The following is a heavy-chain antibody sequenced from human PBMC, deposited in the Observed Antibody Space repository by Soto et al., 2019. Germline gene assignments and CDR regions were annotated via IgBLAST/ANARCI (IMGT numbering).Heavy chain of an antibody. CDR3: ACWGHIVPVAPSDFDR. CDR1: GFPFTNYW. Sequence: GGSPRLSCAASGFPFTNYWMNWVRQTPGKGLMWVSRISPDGSDVGYADSVEGRSTVSRDNAKNTLYLQMHSLRAEDTAMYYCACWGHIVPVAPSDFDRWGQGTLVTVSS. D-gene: IGHD2-8*02. CDR2: ISPDGSDV. J-gene: IGHJ4*02. V-gene: IGHV3-74*01.